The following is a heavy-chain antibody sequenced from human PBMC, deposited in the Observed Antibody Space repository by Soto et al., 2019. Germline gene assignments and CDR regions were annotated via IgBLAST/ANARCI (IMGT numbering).Heavy chain of an antibody. V-gene: IGHV3-33*01. CDR3: ARDRSGQGGYGMDV. CDR1: GFTFSSYG. CDR2: IWYDGSNK. Sequence: GGSLRLSCAASGFTFSSYGMHWVRQAPGKGLEWVAVIWYDGSNKYYADSVKGRFTISRDNSKNTLYLQMNSLRAEDTAVYYCARDRSGQGGYGMDVWGQGTTVTSP. D-gene: IGHD3-10*01. J-gene: IGHJ6*02.